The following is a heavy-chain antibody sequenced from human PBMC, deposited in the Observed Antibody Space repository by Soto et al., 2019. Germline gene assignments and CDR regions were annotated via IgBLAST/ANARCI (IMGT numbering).Heavy chain of an antibody. CDR3: AREGSYSAYNFAHGIQLWSFDF. CDR2: IFSSGST. CDR1: GGSINTFY. D-gene: IGHD5-12*01. J-gene: IGHJ4*02. Sequence: SETLSLTCTVSGGSINTFYWSWVRQPAWKGLDWIGRIFSSGSTSFNPSLESRVAMSVDTSKNHFSLNLSSVTAADMAVYYCAREGSYSAYNFAHGIQLWSFDFWGQGALVTVS. V-gene: IGHV4-4*07.